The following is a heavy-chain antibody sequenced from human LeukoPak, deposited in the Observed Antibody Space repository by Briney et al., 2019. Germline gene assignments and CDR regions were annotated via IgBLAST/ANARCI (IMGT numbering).Heavy chain of an antibody. Sequence: GGSLRLSCAASGFTFSSYWMSWVRQAPGKGLEWLANIKQDGTEQNYLNSVKGRFTISRDNAKNSLYLQMNSLRAEDTAVYYCATYSSSWYYEGYFDYWGQGTPVTVSS. CDR3: ATYSSSWYYEGYFDY. D-gene: IGHD6-13*01. J-gene: IGHJ4*02. CDR1: GFTFSSYW. CDR2: IKQDGTEQ. V-gene: IGHV3-7*01.